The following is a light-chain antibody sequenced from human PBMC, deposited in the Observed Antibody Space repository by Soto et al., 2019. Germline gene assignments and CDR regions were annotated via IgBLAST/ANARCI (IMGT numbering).Light chain of an antibody. J-gene: IGKJ5*01. V-gene: IGKV3-15*01. CDR3: QQYNNWPPIT. CDR2: SVS. Sequence: EIVLTQSPATLSVSPGDRASLSCRASQSVSTNLAWYQHKPGQPPRLLFYSVSARASGVPARYSVSGSETDFTLTISSLQSEDLAVYYCQQYNNWPPITFGQGTRLEIK. CDR1: QSVSTN.